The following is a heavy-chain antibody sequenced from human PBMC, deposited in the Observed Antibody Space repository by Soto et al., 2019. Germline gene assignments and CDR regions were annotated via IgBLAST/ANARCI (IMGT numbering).Heavy chain of an antibody. J-gene: IGHJ5*02. CDR2: IYWDDDK. D-gene: IGHD1-1*01. V-gene: IGHV2-5*02. Sequence: QITLKESGPTLVKPTQTLTLTCTFSGFSLSTSGEGVAWIRQPPGKALEWLALIYWDDDKRLSPALEKRLTITKDTSKNQVVVTMANMDPVDTATYYCAHRRVLGGGTCIDPWGQGILVTVSS. CDR1: GFSLSTSGEG. CDR3: AHRRVLGGGTCIDP.